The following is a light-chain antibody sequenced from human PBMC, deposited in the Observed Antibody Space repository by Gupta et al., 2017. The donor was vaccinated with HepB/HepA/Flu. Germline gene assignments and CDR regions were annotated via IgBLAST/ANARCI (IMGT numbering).Light chain of an antibody. J-gene: IGLJ3*02. CDR3: AALDDTMNGRWL. CDR2: PNN. V-gene: IGLV1-44*01. CDR1: RSNLRANT. Sequence: QSVLPQPPPAPGAHGQRVTISCSGSRSNLRANTVHLCQQPPATPPNLLIHPNNPRYSGVPARFSRSKPGPAASQAISELQSEDEADYYCAALDDTMNGRWLFGGGTKLTVL.